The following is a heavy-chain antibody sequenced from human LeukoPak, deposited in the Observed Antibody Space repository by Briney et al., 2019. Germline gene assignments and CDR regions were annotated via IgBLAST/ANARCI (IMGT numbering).Heavy chain of an antibody. CDR2: ISYDGSNK. J-gene: IGHJ4*02. D-gene: IGHD3/OR15-3a*01. CDR3: ARDGTGRLYLEY. Sequence: SGGSLRLSCAASGFTFSSYAMSWVRQAPGKGLEWVAVISYDGSNKYYADSVKGRFTISRDNSKNTLYLQMNSLRTEDTAVYYCARDGTGRLYLEYWGQGTLVTVSS. CDR1: GFTFSSYA. V-gene: IGHV3-30-3*01.